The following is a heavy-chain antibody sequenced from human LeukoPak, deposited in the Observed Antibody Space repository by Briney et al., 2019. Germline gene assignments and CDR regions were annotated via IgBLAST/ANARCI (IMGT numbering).Heavy chain of an antibody. Sequence: SETLSLTCTVSGGSISSYYWSWIRQPPGKGLEWIGRTYTSGSTNYNPSLKSRVTMSVDMSKNQFSLKLSSMVAADTAVYYCARVSSSWYQDWYFDLWGRGTLVTVPS. CDR3: ARVSSSWYQDWYFDL. J-gene: IGHJ2*01. CDR2: TYTSGST. V-gene: IGHV4-4*07. D-gene: IGHD6-13*01. CDR1: GGSISSYY.